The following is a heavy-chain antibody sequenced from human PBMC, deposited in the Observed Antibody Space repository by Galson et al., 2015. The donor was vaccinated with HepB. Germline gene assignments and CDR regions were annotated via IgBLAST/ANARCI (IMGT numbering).Heavy chain of an antibody. V-gene: IGHV3-66*01. D-gene: IGHD3-9*01. CDR3: AIDANYDILTGYFENY. CDR1: GFIVSANY. J-gene: IGHJ4*02. CDR2: IYSDGST. Sequence: SLRLSCAASGFIVSANYMSWVRQAPGEGLEWVPVIYSDGSTSYADSVEGRFTISRDSSKNTLYLQMNSLRAEDTAVYYCAIDANYDILTGYFENYWGQGTLVTVSS.